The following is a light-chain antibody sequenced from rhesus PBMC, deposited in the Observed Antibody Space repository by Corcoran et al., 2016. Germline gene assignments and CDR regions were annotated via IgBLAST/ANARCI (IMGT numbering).Light chain of an antibody. CDR1: QNIYTN. CDR2: ATS. CDR3: QQYYHNPRT. Sequence: DIQMTQSPSALSASVGDRVTISCRASQNIYTNLAWYQQKPGKAPKLLIYATSSLQTGFPSRFSGSGSGTDFTLTVSSRQPEDSASYYCQQYYHNPRTFGQGTKVEIK. V-gene: IGKV1S12*01. J-gene: IGKJ1*01.